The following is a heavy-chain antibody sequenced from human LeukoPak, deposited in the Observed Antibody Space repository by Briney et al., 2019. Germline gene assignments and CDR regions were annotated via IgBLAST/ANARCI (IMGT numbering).Heavy chain of an antibody. CDR1: GGTFSSYT. J-gene: IGHJ4*02. CDR2: IIPILGIA. D-gene: IGHD3-22*01. Sequence: AASVKVSCKASGGTFSSYTISWVRQAPGRGLEWMGRIIPILGIANYAQKFQGRVTITADKSTSTAYMELSSLRSEDTAVYYCARGVHYDSSGYYFAYWGQGTLVTVSS. CDR3: ARGVHYDSSGYYFAY. V-gene: IGHV1-69*02.